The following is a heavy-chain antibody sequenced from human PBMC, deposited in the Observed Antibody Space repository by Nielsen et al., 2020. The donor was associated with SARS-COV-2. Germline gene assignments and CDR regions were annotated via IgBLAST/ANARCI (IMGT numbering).Heavy chain of an antibody. V-gene: IGHV1-69*13. CDR1: GGTFSSYA. J-gene: IGHJ6*03. Sequence: SVKVSCKAPGGTFSSYAISWVRQAPGQGLEWMGGIIPIFGTANYAQKFQGRVTITADESTSTAYMELSSLRSEDTAVYYCATLGDWNYLNYYYYYYMDVWGKGTTVTVSS. D-gene: IGHD1-7*01. CDR2: IIPIFGTA. CDR3: ATLGDWNYLNYYYYYYMDV.